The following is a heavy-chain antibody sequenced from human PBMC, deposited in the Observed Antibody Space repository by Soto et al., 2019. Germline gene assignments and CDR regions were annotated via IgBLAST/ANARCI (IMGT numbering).Heavy chain of an antibody. V-gene: IGHV3-33*01. CDR1: GFTFSSYG. Sequence: GGSLRLSCAASGFTFSSYGMHWVRQAPGKGLEWVAVIWYDGSNKYYADSVKGRFTISRDNAKNSLYLQMNSLRAEDTAVYYCARENDFWSGEFDYWGQGTLVTVSS. J-gene: IGHJ4*02. CDR2: IWYDGSNK. CDR3: ARENDFWSGEFDY. D-gene: IGHD3-3*01.